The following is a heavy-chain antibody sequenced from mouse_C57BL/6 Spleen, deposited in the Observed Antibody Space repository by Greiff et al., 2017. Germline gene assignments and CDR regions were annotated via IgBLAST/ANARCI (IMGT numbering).Heavy chain of an antibody. CDR3: ARRGGSLYAMDY. CDR2: IDPSDSYT. V-gene: IGHV1-50*01. CDR1: GYTFTSYW. J-gene: IGHJ4*01. Sequence: QVQLQQPGAELVKPGASVKLSCKASGYTFTSYWMQWVKQRPGQGLEWIGEIDPSDSYTNYNQKFKGKATLTVETSSSTAYMQLSSLTSEDSAVYYCARRGGSLYAMDYWGQGTSVTVSS.